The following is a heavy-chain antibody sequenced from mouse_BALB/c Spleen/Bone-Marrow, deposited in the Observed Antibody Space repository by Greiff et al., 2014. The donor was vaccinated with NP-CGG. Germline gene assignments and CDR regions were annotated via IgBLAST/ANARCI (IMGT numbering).Heavy chain of an antibody. CDR2: IWAGGSI. J-gene: IGHJ4*01. CDR1: EFSLSSYG. V-gene: IGHV2-9*02. CDR3: AREGRGNYGSSGYAMDY. D-gene: IGHD1-1*01. Sequence: QVQLQQSGPGLVAPSQSLSITCTVSEFSLSSYGVHWVRQPPGKGLEWLGVIWAGGSINYNSALMSRQSISGDNSKSQVFLKMKSLRNDDTAMYYCAREGRGNYGSSGYAMDYWGQGTSVTVSS.